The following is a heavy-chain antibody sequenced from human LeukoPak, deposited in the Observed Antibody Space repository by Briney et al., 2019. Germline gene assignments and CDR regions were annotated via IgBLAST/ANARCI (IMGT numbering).Heavy chain of an antibody. J-gene: IGHJ4*02. D-gene: IGHD3-3*01. CDR2: ISGSGGST. CDR3: AKYVLRFLEWPIGCDY. V-gene: IGHV3-23*01. Sequence: GGSLRLSCAASGFTFSSYAMSWVRQAPGKGLEWVSAISGSGGSTYYADSVKGRFTISRDNSKNTLYLQMNSLRAEDTAVYYCAKYVLRFLEWPIGCDYWGQGTLVTVSS. CDR1: GFTFSSYA.